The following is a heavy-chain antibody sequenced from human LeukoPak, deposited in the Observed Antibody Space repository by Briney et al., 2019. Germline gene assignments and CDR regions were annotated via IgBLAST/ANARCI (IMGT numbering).Heavy chain of an antibody. J-gene: IGHJ6*03. V-gene: IGHV4-4*02. CDR1: GGSISSSNW. Sequence: SETLSLTCAVSGGSISSSNWWSWVRQPPGKGLEWIGRIYTSGSTNYNPSLKSRVTMSVDTSKNQFSLKLSSVTAAGTAVYYCARKAAAPYYYYMDVWGKGTTVTVSS. CDR3: ARKAAAPYYYYMDV. D-gene: IGHD6-13*01. CDR2: IYTSGST.